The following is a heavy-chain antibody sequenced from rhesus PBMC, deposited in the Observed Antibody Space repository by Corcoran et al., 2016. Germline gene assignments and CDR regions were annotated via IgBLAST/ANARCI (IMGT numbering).Heavy chain of an antibody. CDR3: ARNAWGDDYGYYYTRDRDYFDY. J-gene: IGHJ4*01. V-gene: IGHV4-160*01. CDR2: IYGRGGST. Sequence: QVQLQESGPGLVKPSETMSLTCAVPCGSSSSNYRSWIRPPPATGLEWLGRIYGRGGSTDYNPSLKSRVTISTDTSKNQFSLKLSSVTAADTAVYYCARNAWGDDYGYYYTRDRDYFDYWGQGVLVTVSS. D-gene: IGHD3S6*01. CDR1: CGSSSSNY.